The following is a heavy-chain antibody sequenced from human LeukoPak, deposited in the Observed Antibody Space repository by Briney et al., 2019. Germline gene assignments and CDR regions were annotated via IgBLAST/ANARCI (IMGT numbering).Heavy chain of an antibody. CDR3: ASASKLSGWQDY. V-gene: IGHV4-4*07. CDR2: IYTSGST. D-gene: IGHD6-19*01. CDR1: GVSISSYY. J-gene: IGHJ4*02. Sequence: SETLSLTCTVSGVSISSYYWSWIRQPAGKGLEWIGRIYTSGSTNYNPSLKSRVTISVDTSKNQFSLKLSSVTAADTAVYYCASASKLSGWQDYWGQGTLVTVSS.